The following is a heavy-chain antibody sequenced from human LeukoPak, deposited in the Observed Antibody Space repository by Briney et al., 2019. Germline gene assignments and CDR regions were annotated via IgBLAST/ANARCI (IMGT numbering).Heavy chain of an antibody. V-gene: IGHV3-7*01. J-gene: IGHJ1*01. D-gene: IGHD3-22*01. CDR1: GFTFSNYW. Sequence: PGGSLRLSFEGSGFTFSNYWMGWVRQAPGKGLQWVANIKTDGSEKYYVDSVKGRFTISRDNAKNSLYLQMNSLRAEGTAVYYSATYSSLNRREFQYWGQGTLLTVSS. CDR2: IKTDGSEK. CDR3: ATYSSLNRREFQY.